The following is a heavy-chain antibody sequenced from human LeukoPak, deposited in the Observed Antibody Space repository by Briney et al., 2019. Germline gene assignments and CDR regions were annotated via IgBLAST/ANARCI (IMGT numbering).Heavy chain of an antibody. J-gene: IGHJ3*02. CDR2: IYTSGST. D-gene: IGHD2-2*01. CDR1: GSIRGYY. Sequence: SETQSLTCTVSGSIRGYYWSWIRQPPGKGLEWIGYIYTSGSTNYNPSLESRVTISVDTSKNQFSLDLSSVTAADTAVYYCARQKCTSASCLTKNAFDIWGQGTMVTVSS. CDR3: ARQKCTSASCLTKNAFDI. V-gene: IGHV4-4*09.